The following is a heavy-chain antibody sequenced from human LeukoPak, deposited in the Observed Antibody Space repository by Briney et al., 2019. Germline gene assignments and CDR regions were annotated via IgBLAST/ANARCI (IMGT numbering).Heavy chain of an antibody. J-gene: IGHJ4*02. V-gene: IGHV3-23*01. CDR3: AKDLGRYRNNYFDY. Sequence: GGSLRLSCVVSGFSVSSNYMNWVRQAPEKGLEWVATISGSGGGTYYADSVKGRFTISRDDSKNTLYLQMNSLRAEDTAVYYCAKDLGRYRNNYFDYWGQGTLVTVSS. CDR2: ISGSGGGT. CDR1: GFSVSSNY. D-gene: IGHD1-26*01.